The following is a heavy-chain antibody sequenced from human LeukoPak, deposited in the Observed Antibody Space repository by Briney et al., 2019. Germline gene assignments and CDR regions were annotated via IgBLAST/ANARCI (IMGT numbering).Heavy chain of an antibody. Sequence: GSLRLSCAASGFTFSSYAMSWVRQPPGKGLEWIGEINHSGSTNYNPSLKSRVTISVDTSKNQFSLKLSSVTAADTAVYYCARGAPATYYYDSSGYRPSDYWGQGTLVTVSS. V-gene: IGHV4-34*01. CDR1: GFTFSSYA. J-gene: IGHJ4*02. D-gene: IGHD3-22*01. CDR3: ARGAPATYYYDSSGYRPSDY. CDR2: INHSGST.